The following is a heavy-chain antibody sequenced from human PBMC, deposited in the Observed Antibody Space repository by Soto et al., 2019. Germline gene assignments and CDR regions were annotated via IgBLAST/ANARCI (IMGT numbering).Heavy chain of an antibody. CDR1: GFTFSGSA. CDR3: TRSVVRGPWDAFDI. J-gene: IGHJ3*02. Sequence: GGSLRLSCAASGFTFSGSAMHWVRQASGKGLEWVGRIRSKANSYATAYAASVKGRFTISRDDSKNTAYLQMNSLKTEDTAVYYCTRSVVRGPWDAFDIWGQGTTVTVSS. D-gene: IGHD3-10*01. V-gene: IGHV3-73*01. CDR2: IRSKANSYAT.